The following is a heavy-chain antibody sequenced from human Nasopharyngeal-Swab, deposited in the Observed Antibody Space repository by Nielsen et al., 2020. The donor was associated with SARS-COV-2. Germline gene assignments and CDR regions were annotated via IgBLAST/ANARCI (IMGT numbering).Heavy chain of an antibody. CDR1: GYTFTSYD. V-gene: IGHV1-8*01. J-gene: IGHJ4*02. D-gene: IGHD3-3*01. CDR3: ARGRDTIFGVVITNFDY. Sequence: ASVKVSCKASGYTFTSYDINWVRQAPGQGLEWMGWMNPNSGNTGYAQKFQGRVTMTRNTSISTAYMELSSLRSEDTAVYYCARGRDTIFGVVITNFDYWGQGTLVTVSS. CDR2: MNPNSGNT.